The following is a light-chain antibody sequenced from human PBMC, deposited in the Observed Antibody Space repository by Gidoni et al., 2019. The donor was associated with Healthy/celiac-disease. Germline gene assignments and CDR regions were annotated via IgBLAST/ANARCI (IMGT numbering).Light chain of an antibody. CDR3: QQYNSYSHT. CDR2: KAS. J-gene: IGKJ4*01. CDR1: QSISSW. Sequence: DIQMTQSPSTLSASVGDRVTITCRASQSISSWLAWYQQKPGKAPKLLIYKASSVESGVPSRFSGSGSGTEFTLTISSLQPDDFATYYCQQYNSYSHTFXGXTKVEIK. V-gene: IGKV1-5*03.